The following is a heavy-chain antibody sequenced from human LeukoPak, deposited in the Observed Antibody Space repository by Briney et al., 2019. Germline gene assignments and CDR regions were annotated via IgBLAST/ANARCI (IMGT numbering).Heavy chain of an antibody. D-gene: IGHD1-1*01. J-gene: IGHJ2*01. CDR2: IRARVDGGTV. CDR1: GLSLGNAW. CDR3: TTLGGDNWFDWYFDL. V-gene: IGHV3-15*01. Sequence: GGSLRLSCAASGLSLGNAWMSWVRQVPGKGLEWLGRIRARVDGGTVDYAAPVKGRFTISRDESENTLYLHLTSLKIEDAAVYYCTTLGGDNWFDWYFDLWGRGTLVTVSS.